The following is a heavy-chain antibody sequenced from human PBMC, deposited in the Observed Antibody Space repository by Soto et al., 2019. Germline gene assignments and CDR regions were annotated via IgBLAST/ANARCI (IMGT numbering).Heavy chain of an antibody. CDR3: ARVDYGDYPWFDP. CDR1: GGSVSSHLYY. J-gene: IGHJ5*02. CDR2: VYYNGST. Sequence: QVQLQESGPGLVNPSDTLSLTCSVSGGSVSSHLYYWGWIRQPPGNGLEWIANVYYNGSTNYNTYLKSRVTISLDMSKNKFSLKLSSVTAADTAVYYCARVDYGDYPWFDPWGQGTPVTVSS. D-gene: IGHD4-17*01. V-gene: IGHV4-61*01.